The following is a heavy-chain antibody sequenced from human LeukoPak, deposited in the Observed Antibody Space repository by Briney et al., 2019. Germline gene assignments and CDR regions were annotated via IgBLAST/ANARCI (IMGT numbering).Heavy chain of an antibody. CDR3: ARQGGDFWSGYPHYYMDV. D-gene: IGHD3-3*01. J-gene: IGHJ6*03. V-gene: IGHV4-38-2*01. Sequence: PSETLSLTCAVSGYSLSSGYYWGWLRQPPGKGLEWIGSIYHSGSTYYNPSLKSRVTISVDTSKNQFSLKLRPVPAADTAVYYCARQGGDFWSGYPHYYMDVWGKGTTVTVSS. CDR1: GYSLSSGYY. CDR2: IYHSGST.